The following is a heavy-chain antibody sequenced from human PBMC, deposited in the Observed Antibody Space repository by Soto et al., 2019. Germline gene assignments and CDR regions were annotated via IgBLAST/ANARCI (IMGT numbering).Heavy chain of an antibody. CDR3: PKQWELPHFAY. CDR2: INSDGSST. J-gene: IGHJ4*02. Sequence: PWGSLRLSCEASGFTFRSYWMHWVRQAPGKGLVWVSRINSDGSSTRYADPVKCRFTISRDNAKNTLYLQMNSLRAEDTAVYYCPKQWELPHFAYSGQGTLVTVSS. D-gene: IGHD1-26*01. CDR1: GFTFRSYW. V-gene: IGHV3-74*01.